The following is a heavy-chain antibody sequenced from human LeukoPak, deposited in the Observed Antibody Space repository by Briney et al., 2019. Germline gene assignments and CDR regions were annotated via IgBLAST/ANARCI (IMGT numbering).Heavy chain of an antibody. V-gene: IGHV3-15*01. CDR3: TTGRSSSWPDY. Sequence: PGGSLRLSCAASGFTFSSYSMNWVRQAPGKGLEWVGRIKSKAEGGTTDYAAPVKGRFTISRDDSKNTLFLQMNSLKTEDTAVYYCTTGRSSSWPDYWGQGTLVTVSS. CDR2: IKSKAEGGTT. CDR1: GFTFSSYS. D-gene: IGHD6-13*01. J-gene: IGHJ4*02.